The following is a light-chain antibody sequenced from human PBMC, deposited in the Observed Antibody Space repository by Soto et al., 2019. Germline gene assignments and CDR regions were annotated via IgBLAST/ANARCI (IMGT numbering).Light chain of an antibody. Sequence: DIQMTPSPSTLSSSVGDRVTLTFRASQSISSWLAWYQQKPGKAPKILIYNADTLESGVPSRFSGSGYGTEFILTISSLQPDDFATYYCQQFSLYWAFGQGTKVDIK. CDR1: QSISSW. V-gene: IGKV1-5*01. CDR2: NAD. CDR3: QQFSLYWA. J-gene: IGKJ1*01.